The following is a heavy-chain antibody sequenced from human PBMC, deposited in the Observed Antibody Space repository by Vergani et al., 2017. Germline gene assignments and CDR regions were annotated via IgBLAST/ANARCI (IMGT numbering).Heavy chain of an antibody. V-gene: IGHV4-61*10. CDR1: GGSVSSDSYY. CDR3: ARALYYDFWSGYMGLDAFDI. CDR2: IYYSGRT. J-gene: IGHJ3*02. D-gene: IGHD3-3*01. Sequence: QVQLQESGPGLVKPSETLSLTCTVSGGSVSSDSYYWSWIRQPAGKGLEWIGDIYYSGRTNYNPSLKSRVTISVDTSTNQFSLKLNSVTAADTAVYYCARALYYDFWSGYMGLDAFDIWGQGTMVTVSS.